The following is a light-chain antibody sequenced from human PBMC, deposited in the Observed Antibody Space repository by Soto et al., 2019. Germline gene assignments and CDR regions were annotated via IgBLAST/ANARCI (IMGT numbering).Light chain of an antibody. CDR3: CSYAGSSSHVV. V-gene: IGLV2-23*01. CDR1: SSDVGSYNL. Sequence: QSALTQPASVSGSPGQSITISCTGTSSDVGSYNLVSWCQQHPGKAPKLMIYEGSKRPSGVSNRFSGSKSGNTASLTISGLQAEDEAAYYCCSYAGSSSHVVFGGGTKLAVL. CDR2: EGS. J-gene: IGLJ2*01.